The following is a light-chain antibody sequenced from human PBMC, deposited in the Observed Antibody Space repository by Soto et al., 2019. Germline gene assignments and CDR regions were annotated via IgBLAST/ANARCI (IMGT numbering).Light chain of an antibody. CDR1: SSDVGSHNL. CDR2: EAS. CDR3: CSNADSSTYV. J-gene: IGLJ1*01. V-gene: IGLV2-23*01. Sequence: QSVLTQPASVSESPGQSITISCTGTSSDVGSHNLVSWYQQYSDKDPKLIIFEASKRPSGVSNRFSGSKSGSTASLTISGLQAEDEADYYCCSNADSSTYVFGTGTKLTVL.